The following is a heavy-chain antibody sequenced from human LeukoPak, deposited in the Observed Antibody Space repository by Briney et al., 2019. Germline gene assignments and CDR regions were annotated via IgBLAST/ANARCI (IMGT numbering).Heavy chain of an antibody. CDR1: GGSISTYY. V-gene: IGHV4-59*01. CDR3: ARGGGYASPIGY. D-gene: IGHD5-12*01. Sequence: KPSETLSLTCTPSGGSISTYYWSWIRQPPGKGLEWIGYTYHSGSTNYNPSLKSRVTISVDTSKNQFSLKLSSVTAADTAVYYCARGGGYASPIGYWGQGALVTVSS. CDR2: TYHSGST. J-gene: IGHJ4*02.